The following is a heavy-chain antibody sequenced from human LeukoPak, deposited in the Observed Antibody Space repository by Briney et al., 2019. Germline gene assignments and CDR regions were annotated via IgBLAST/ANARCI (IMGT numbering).Heavy chain of an antibody. CDR2: IKQDGTEK. Sequence: GGSLRLSCAASGFTFSSYWMSWVRQAPGKGLEWVAIIKQDGTEKYYVDSVKGRFTVSRDNAKNSLYLQMSSLRAEDTAVYYCARGVGATHFDYWGQGTLVTVSS. V-gene: IGHV3-7*04. CDR3: ARGVGATHFDY. D-gene: IGHD1-26*01. J-gene: IGHJ4*02. CDR1: GFTFSSYW.